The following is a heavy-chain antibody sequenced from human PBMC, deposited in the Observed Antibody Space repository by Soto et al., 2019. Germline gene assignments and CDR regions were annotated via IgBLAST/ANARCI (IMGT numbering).Heavy chain of an antibody. D-gene: IGHD2-15*01. J-gene: IGHJ3*02. CDR3: ASPSYGYCSGGSCFHADAFDI. CDR2: IIPILGIA. Sequence: QVQLVQSGAEVKKPGSSVKVSCKASGGTFSSYTISWVRQAPGQGLEWMGRIIPILGIANYAQKFQGRVTITADKSTSTAYMELSSLRSEDTAVYYCASPSYGYCSGGSCFHADAFDIWGQGTMVTVSS. CDR1: GGTFSSYT. V-gene: IGHV1-69*02.